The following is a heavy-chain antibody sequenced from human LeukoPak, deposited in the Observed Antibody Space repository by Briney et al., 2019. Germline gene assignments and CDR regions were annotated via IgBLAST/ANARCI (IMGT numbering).Heavy chain of an antibody. D-gene: IGHD5-18*01. Sequence: PGGSLRLSCAASGFTFSTYNIHWVRQAPGKGLEWVANIKQDGSEKYYVDSVKGRFTISRDNAKNSLYLQMNSLRAEDTAVYYCARHDSLVNWFDPWGQGTLVTVSS. CDR3: ARHDSLVNWFDP. CDR1: GFTFSTYN. CDR2: IKQDGSEK. V-gene: IGHV3-7*01. J-gene: IGHJ5*02.